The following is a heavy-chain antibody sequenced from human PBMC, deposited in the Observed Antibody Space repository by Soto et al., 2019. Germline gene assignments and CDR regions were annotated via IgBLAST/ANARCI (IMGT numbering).Heavy chain of an antibody. Sequence: ASVKVSCKVSGYTLTELSMHWVRQAPGKGLEWMGGFDPEDGETIYAQKFQGRVTMTEDTSTDTAYMELSSLRSEDTAVYYCATRVTGSYYFDYWGQGTLVTVSS. D-gene: IGHD1-26*01. CDR3: ATRVTGSYYFDY. CDR2: FDPEDGET. J-gene: IGHJ4*02. CDR1: GYTLTELS. V-gene: IGHV1-24*01.